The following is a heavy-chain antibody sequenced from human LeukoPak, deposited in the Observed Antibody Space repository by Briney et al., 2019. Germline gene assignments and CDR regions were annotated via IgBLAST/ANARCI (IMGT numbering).Heavy chain of an antibody. CDR3: AKHRMVRGIITDYYFDY. CDR2: IWYDGSNK. CDR1: GFTFSSYG. V-gene: IGHV3-33*06. D-gene: IGHD3-10*01. J-gene: IGHJ4*02. Sequence: GGSLRLSCAASGFTFSSYGMHWVRQAPGKGLEWVAVIWYDGSNKYYADSVKGRFTISRDNSKNTLYLQMNSLRAEDTAMYYCAKHRMVRGIITDYYFDYWGQGTLVTVSS.